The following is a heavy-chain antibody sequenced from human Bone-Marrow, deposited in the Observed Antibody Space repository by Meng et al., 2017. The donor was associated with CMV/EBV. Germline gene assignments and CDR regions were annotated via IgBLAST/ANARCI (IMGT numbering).Heavy chain of an antibody. CDR2: INPNSGGT. D-gene: IGHD2-2*01. Sequence: QVQLVQSGAEAKKPXASVKVSCXASGYTFTGYYMHWVRQAPGQGLEWMGWINPNSGGTNYAQKFQGRVTMTRDTSISTAYMELSRLRSDDTAVYYCAREGYCSSTSCYFDYWGQGTLVTVSS. V-gene: IGHV1-2*02. J-gene: IGHJ4*02. CDR3: AREGYCSSTSCYFDY. CDR1: GYTFTGYY.